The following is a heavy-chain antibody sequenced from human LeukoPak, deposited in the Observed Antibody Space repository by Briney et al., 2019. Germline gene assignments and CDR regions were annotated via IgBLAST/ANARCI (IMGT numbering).Heavy chain of an antibody. Sequence: GGSLRLSCEASGFTFSAYWMNWVRQAPGKGLEWVANIKQDGSEKHYVDSVKGRFTISRDNAKNSLTLQMNILRAEDTAVYYCARDRRGGSGWYYFDSWGQGTLVTVSS. CDR1: GFTFSAYW. V-gene: IGHV3-7*01. J-gene: IGHJ4*02. CDR3: ARDRRGGSGWYYFDS. D-gene: IGHD6-19*01. CDR2: IKQDGSEK.